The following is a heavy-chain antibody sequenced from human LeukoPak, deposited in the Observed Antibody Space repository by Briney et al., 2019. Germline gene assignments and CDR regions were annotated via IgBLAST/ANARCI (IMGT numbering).Heavy chain of an antibody. CDR1: GYTFTGYG. Sequence: ASVKVSCKASGYTFTGYGISWVRQAPGQGLEWMGWISAYNGNTNYAQKLQGRVTMTTDTSTSTAYMELRSLRSDDTAVYYCARAITYYYDSSGYSGDYWGQGTLVAVSS. CDR3: ARAITYYYDSSGYSGDY. D-gene: IGHD3-22*01. V-gene: IGHV1-18*01. J-gene: IGHJ4*02. CDR2: ISAYNGNT.